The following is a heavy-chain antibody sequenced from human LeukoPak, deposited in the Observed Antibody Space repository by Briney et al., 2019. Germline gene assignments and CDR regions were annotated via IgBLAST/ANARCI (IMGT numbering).Heavy chain of an antibody. CDR1: GFTFSSYG. CDR3: ARGAHIVVVTAIRYGMDV. V-gene: IGHV3-33*01. J-gene: IGHJ6*02. D-gene: IGHD2-21*02. Sequence: GGSLRLSCAASGFTFSSYGMHWVRQAPGKGLEWVAVIWYDGSNKYYADSVKGRFTISRDNSKNTLYLQMNSLRAEDTAVYYCARGAHIVVVTAIRYGMDVWGQGTTVTVPS. CDR2: IWYDGSNK.